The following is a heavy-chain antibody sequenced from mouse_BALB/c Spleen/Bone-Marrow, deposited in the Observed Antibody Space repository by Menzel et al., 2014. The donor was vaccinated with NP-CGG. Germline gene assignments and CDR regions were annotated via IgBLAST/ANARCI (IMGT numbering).Heavy chain of an antibody. CDR1: GFTFSSYT. CDR2: ITSVGVYT. J-gene: IGHJ4*01. V-gene: IGHV5-6-4*01. D-gene: IGHD2-3*01. CDR3: TRDLYDGYSYYAMDY. Sequence: EVHLVESGGGLVKPGGSLKLSCAASGFTFSSYTMSWVRQTPEKRLEWVATITSVGVYTYYPDSVKGRFTISRDNAKNTLDLRMSSLKSEDTAMYYCTRDLYDGYSYYAMDYWGQGTSVTVSS.